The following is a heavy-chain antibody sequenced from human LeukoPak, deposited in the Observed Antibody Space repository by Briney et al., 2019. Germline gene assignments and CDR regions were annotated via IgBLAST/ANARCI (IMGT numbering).Heavy chain of an antibody. CDR3: ARFSIAARPHYYYYGMDA. CDR2: INHSGST. J-gene: IGHJ6*02. D-gene: IGHD6-6*01. Sequence: NTSETLSLTCAVYGRSFSGYYWSWIRQPPGKGLEWIGEINHSGSTNYNPSLKSRVTISVDTSKNQFSLKLSSVTAADTAVYYCARFSIAARPHYYYYGMDAWGQGTTVTVSS. V-gene: IGHV4-34*01. CDR1: GRSFSGYY.